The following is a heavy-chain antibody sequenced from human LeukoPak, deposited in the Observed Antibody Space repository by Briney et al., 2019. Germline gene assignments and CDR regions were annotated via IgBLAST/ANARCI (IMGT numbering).Heavy chain of an antibody. V-gene: IGHV3-30*02. D-gene: IGHD5-24*01. J-gene: IGHJ4*02. Sequence: PGGSLRLSCAASGFTFSSYGTHWVRQAPGKGLEWVAFIRYDGSNKYYADSVKGRFTISRDNAKNSLYLQMNSLRAEDTAVYYCARAGEGDGYNFGYWGQGTLVTVSS. CDR2: IRYDGSNK. CDR3: ARAGEGDGYNFGY. CDR1: GFTFSSYG.